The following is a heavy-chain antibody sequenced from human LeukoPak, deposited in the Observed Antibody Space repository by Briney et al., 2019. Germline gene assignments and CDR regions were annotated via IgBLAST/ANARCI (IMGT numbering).Heavy chain of an antibody. V-gene: IGHV1-69*05. CDR3: ATGLVVAATALDAFDI. D-gene: IGHD2-15*01. CDR1: GGTFSSYA. J-gene: IGHJ3*02. CDR2: IIPIFGTA. Sequence: SVKVSCKASGGTFSSYAISWVRQAPGQGLEWMGGIIPIFGTANYAQKFQGRVTITTDESTSTAYMELSSLRSEDTAVYYCATGLVVAATALDAFDIWGQGTMVTVSS.